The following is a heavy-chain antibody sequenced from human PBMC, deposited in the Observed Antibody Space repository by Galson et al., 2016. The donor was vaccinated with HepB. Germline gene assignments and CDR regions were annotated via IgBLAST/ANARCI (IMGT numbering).Heavy chain of an antibody. CDR3: AREGPDYSHYYNIDY. Sequence: SLRLSCAASGFIVSNHYMTWVRQAPGQGLEWVSVLDAAGRTSYADSVRGRFTVSGDNSKNTLYLQMSSLRAEDTGVYYCAREGPDYSHYYNIDYWGQGTLVTVSS. CDR1: GFIVSNHY. V-gene: IGHV3-53*01. CDR2: LDAAGRT. J-gene: IGHJ4*02. D-gene: IGHD3-10*01.